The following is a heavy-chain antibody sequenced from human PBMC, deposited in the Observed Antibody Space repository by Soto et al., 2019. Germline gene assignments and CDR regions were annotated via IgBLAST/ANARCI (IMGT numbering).Heavy chain of an antibody. D-gene: IGHD3-10*01. J-gene: IGHJ6*02. V-gene: IGHV4-59*01. CDR1: GGSISSYY. CDR3: ARTPTGYYYYGMDV. CDR2: IYYSGST. Sequence: ETLSLTCTVSGGSISSYYWSWIRQPPGKGLEWIGYIYYSGSTNYNPSLKSRVTISVDTSKNQFSLKLSSVTAADTAVYYCARTPTGYYYYGMDVWGQGTTVTVSS.